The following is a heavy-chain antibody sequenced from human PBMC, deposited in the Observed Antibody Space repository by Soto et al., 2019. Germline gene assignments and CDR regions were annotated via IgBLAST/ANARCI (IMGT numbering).Heavy chain of an antibody. D-gene: IGHD1-1*01. CDR3: ARRGPGGTLDY. CDR2: IYYSGST. Sequence: SETLSLPCTVSGGSIGSYYWSWIRQPPAKGLEWIGYIYYSGSTNYNPSPKSRVTISVDTSKNQLSLKLSSVTAADTAVYYCARRGPGGTLDYWGQGTLVTVS. V-gene: IGHV4-59*01. J-gene: IGHJ4*02. CDR1: GGSIGSYY.